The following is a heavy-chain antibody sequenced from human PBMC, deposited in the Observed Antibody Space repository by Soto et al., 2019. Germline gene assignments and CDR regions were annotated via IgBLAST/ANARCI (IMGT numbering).Heavy chain of an antibody. Sequence: GGSLRLSCAASGFTFSGSAMHWVRQASGKGLEWVGRIRSKANSYATAYAASVKGRFTISRDDSKNTAYLQMNSLKTEDTAVYYCTRHGPDWTYDSSGYRFDYWGQGTLVTVSS. CDR1: GFTFSGSA. J-gene: IGHJ4*02. V-gene: IGHV3-73*01. D-gene: IGHD3-22*01. CDR2: IRSKANSYAT. CDR3: TRHGPDWTYDSSGYRFDY.